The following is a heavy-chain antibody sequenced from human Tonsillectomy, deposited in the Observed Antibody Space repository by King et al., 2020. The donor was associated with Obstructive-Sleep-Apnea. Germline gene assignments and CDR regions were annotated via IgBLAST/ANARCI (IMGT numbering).Heavy chain of an antibody. D-gene: IGHD5-24*01. CDR2: ISYSGST. CDR1: GGSINSYY. Sequence: QLQESGPGLVKPSETLSLTCTVSGGSINSYYWSWIRQTPGKGLGWIGDISYSGSTNYNPSLKSRVTILVDTSKNQFSLNLRSVTAADTAVYYCARDRVGRDGYNRFDYWGQGTLVTVSS. J-gene: IGHJ4*02. V-gene: IGHV4-59*01. CDR3: ARDRVGRDGYNRFDY.